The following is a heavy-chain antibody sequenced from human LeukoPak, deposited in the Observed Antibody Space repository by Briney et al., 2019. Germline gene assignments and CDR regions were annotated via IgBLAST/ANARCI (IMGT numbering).Heavy chain of an antibody. V-gene: IGHV6-1*01. Sequence: SPTLSLTFAISGDSVSINSVAWNWIRQSPSRGLEWLGRTYYTSKWSSDYAVSVKSRITITPDTSKNQFSLQLASVSPEDTAVYYCARGYLKPGFDHWGQGSLVTVSS. J-gene: IGHJ5*02. CDR2: TYYTSKWSS. D-gene: IGHD2-2*02. CDR1: GDSVSINSVA. CDR3: ARGYLKPGFDH.